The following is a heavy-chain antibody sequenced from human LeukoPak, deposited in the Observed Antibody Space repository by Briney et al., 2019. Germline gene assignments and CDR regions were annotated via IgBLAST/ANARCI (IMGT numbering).Heavy chain of an antibody. CDR3: ARIRRYYDILTGLHDAFDI. CDR2: IYPGDSDT. J-gene: IGHJ3*02. Sequence: GESLKISCKGSGYSFTSYWIGWVRPMPGKGLEWMGIIYPGDSDTRYSPSFQGQVTISADKSISTAYLQWSSLKASDTAMYYCARIRRYYDILTGLHDAFDIWGQGTMVTVSS. CDR1: GYSFTSYW. V-gene: IGHV5-51*01. D-gene: IGHD3-9*01.